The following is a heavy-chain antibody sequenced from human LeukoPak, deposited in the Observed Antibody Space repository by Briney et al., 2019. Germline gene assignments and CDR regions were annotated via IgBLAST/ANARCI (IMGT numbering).Heavy chain of an antibody. CDR2: TKHDGSER. V-gene: IGHV3-7*04. CDR3: ARGGLYGDYYFDY. Sequence: GGSLRLSCAASGFTVTSYWMTWVRQAPGQGLEWVANTKHDGSERYYVDSVKGRFTSSRDSVKNSLFLQMDSLRAEDTAVYYCARGGLYGDYYFDYWGQGTLVTVTS. CDR1: GFTVTSYW. D-gene: IGHD2-21*02. J-gene: IGHJ4*02.